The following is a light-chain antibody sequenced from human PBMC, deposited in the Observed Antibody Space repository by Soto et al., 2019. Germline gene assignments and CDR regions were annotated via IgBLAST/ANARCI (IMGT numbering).Light chain of an antibody. CDR1: QSVSSN. CDR2: GAS. CDR3: QQYNYWPLFT. V-gene: IGKV3-15*01. J-gene: IGKJ3*01. Sequence: EIVMTQSPATLSVSPGERATLSCRASQSVSSNLAWFQQKPGQAPRLLIYGASTRATGIPARFSGSGSGTEFTLTISSLQSEDFAVYYCQQYNYWPLFTVGPGTKVDIK.